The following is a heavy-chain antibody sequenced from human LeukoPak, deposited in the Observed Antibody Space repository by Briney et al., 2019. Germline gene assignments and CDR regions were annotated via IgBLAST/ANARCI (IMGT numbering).Heavy chain of an antibody. J-gene: IGHJ3*02. CDR2: ISSNGGST. V-gene: IGHV3-64*01. D-gene: IGHD6-13*01. Sequence: PGGSLRLSCAASGFTFSSYAMHWVRQAPGKGLEYVSAISSNGGSTYYANSVKGRFTISRENSKNTLYLQMGSLRAEDMAVYYCARAGAAGTSSIWGQGTMVTVSS. CDR3: ARAGAAGTSSI. CDR1: GFTFSSYA.